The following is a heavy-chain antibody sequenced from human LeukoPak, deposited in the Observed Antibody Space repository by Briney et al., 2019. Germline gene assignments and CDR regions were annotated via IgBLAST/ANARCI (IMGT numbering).Heavy chain of an antibody. CDR2: TSYDGSDK. J-gene: IGHJ3*02. Sequence: GGSLRLSCAASGFTFSIYGMHWARQAPGKGLEWVAVTSYDGSDKYYADSVKGPSSISRDTTNNTIYLQMTSLTAKDTSIYYCAKEETYNAFDIWGQGTMVTVSS. CDR3: AKEETYNAFDI. V-gene: IGHV3-30*18. CDR1: GFTFSIYG. D-gene: IGHD2-2*02.